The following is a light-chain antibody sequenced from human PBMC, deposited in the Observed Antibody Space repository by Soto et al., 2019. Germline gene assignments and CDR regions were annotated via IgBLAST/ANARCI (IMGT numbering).Light chain of an antibody. Sequence: QLVLTQPPSVSGAPGQRVTISCTGSSSNIGAGYDVKWYQQLPGTAPKLLIHGNSNRPSGVPDRFSGSKSGTSASLAITGLQAEDEADYYCQSYDSSLSGGVFGGGTKLTVL. V-gene: IGLV1-40*01. CDR1: SSNIGAGYD. CDR2: GNS. J-gene: IGLJ3*02. CDR3: QSYDSSLSGGV.